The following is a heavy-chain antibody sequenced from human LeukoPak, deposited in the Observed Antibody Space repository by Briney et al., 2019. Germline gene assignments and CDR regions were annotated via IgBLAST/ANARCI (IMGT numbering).Heavy chain of an antibody. CDR2: ISSSGSTI. Sequence: PGGSLRLSCAASGFTFSSCEMNWVRQAPGKGLEWVSYISSSGSTIYYADSVKGRFTISRDNAKNSLYLQMNSLRAEDTAVYYCARAWTGYSYGDYWGQGTLVTVSS. J-gene: IGHJ4*02. CDR3: ARAWTGYSYGDY. CDR1: GFTFSSCE. V-gene: IGHV3-48*03. D-gene: IGHD5-18*01.